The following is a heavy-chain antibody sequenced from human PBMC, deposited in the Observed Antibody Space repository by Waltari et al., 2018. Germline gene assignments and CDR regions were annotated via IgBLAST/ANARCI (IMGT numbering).Heavy chain of an antibody. CDR3: TRGGFSHSMDV. Sequence: EVQVVESGGGLFQPGGSLRLYWAGAGFMFSKYWMHWVRQAPGKGLESVAYIDLDGCDTAYVDSVKGRFTISRDNAKSTVYLQMNSLRVDDTAVYYCTRGGFSHSMDVWGHGTTVTVSS. CDR2: IDLDGCDT. J-gene: IGHJ6*02. D-gene: IGHD3-3*01. CDR1: GFMFSKYW. V-gene: IGHV3-74*01.